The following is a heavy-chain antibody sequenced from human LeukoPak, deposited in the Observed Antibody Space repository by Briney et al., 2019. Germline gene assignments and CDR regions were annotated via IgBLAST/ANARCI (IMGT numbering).Heavy chain of an antibody. Sequence: SETLSLTCTVSGGSISSSSYYWGWIRQPPGKGLEWIGSIYYSGSTYYNPSLKSRVTISVDTSKNQFSLKLSSVTAADTAVYYCARRSRPPIRSYDILTGYQIPYYFDYWGQGTLVTVSS. CDR3: ARRSRPPIRSYDILTGYQIPYYFDY. CDR1: GGSISSSSYY. V-gene: IGHV4-39*07. J-gene: IGHJ4*02. CDR2: IYYSGST. D-gene: IGHD3-9*01.